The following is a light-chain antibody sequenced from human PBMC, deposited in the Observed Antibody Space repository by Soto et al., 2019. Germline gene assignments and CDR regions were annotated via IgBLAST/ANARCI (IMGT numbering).Light chain of an antibody. Sequence: DIQMTQSPSSLSASVGDRVTITCRASQGIRHYLAWYQQKPGKVPKLLIYEASNLQSGVPSRFRGGGSGTEFNLTISSLQPEDVATYYCQNFDSAPPTCGQGTKVEIK. V-gene: IGKV1-27*01. CDR2: EAS. CDR1: QGIRHY. CDR3: QNFDSAPPT. J-gene: IGKJ1*01.